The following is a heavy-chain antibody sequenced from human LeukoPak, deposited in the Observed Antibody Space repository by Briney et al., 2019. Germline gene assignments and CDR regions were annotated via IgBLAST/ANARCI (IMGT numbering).Heavy chain of an antibody. V-gene: IGHV1-69*05. CDR2: IIPIFGTA. J-gene: IGHJ3*02. D-gene: IGHD2-15*01. CDR1: GGTFSSYA. Sequence: SVKVSCKASGGTFSSYAISWVRPAPGQGLEWMGGIIPIFGTANYAQKFQGRVTITTDESTSTAYMELSSLRSEDTAVYYCAREGYKGIVARGAFDIWGQGTMVTVSS. CDR3: AREGYKGIVARGAFDI.